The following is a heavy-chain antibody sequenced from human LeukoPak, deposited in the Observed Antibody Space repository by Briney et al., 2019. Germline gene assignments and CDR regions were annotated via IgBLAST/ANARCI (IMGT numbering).Heavy chain of an antibody. CDR3: AKDRGASRSWYFDL. Sequence: PGGSLRLSCAASGFTFSSYGMHWVRQAPGKGLEWVAVIWYDGSNKYYADSVKGRFTISRDNSKNTLYLQMNSLRAEDTAVYYCAKDRGASRSWYFDLWGRGTLVTVSS. CDR1: GFTFSSYG. J-gene: IGHJ2*01. CDR2: IWYDGSNK. D-gene: IGHD3-10*01. V-gene: IGHV3-33*06.